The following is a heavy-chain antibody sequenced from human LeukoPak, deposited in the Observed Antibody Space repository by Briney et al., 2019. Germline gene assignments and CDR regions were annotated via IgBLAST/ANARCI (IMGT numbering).Heavy chain of an antibody. CDR1: GFTFSSYW. CDR3: ARENSNWGSDY. CDR2: INSDGSST. V-gene: IGHV3-74*01. J-gene: IGHJ4*02. D-gene: IGHD7-27*01. Sequence: GGSLRLSCAASGFTFSSYWMHWVRQAPGKGLVWVSRINSDGSSTSDADSVKGRFTISRDNAKNTMYLQMNSLRAEDTAVYYCARENSNWGSDYWGQGTLVTVSS.